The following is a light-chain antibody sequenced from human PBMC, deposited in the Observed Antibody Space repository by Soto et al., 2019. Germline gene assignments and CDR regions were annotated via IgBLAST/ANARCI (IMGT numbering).Light chain of an antibody. CDR3: QQYGSSPH. J-gene: IGKJ5*01. CDR1: QSVSSSY. V-gene: IGKV3-20*01. CDR2: GAS. Sequence: EIVLAPSSGTLSLSPGEVATPSCRASQSVSSSYLAWYQQKPGQAPRLLIYGASSRATGIPDRFSGSGSGTEFTLTISRLEPEDFAVYYCQQYGSSPHFGQGTRLEIK.